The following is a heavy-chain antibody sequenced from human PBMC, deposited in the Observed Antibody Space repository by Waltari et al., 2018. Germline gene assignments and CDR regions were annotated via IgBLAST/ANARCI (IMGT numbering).Heavy chain of an antibody. V-gene: IGHV3-7*01. CDR1: GFTFSSYW. Sequence: EVQLVESGGGLVQPGGSLRLPCAASGFTFSSYWMSWVRQAPGKGLEWVANIKQDGSEKYYVDSVKGRFTISRDNAKNSLYLQMNSLRAEDTAVYYCARDHYDSSGSNPDAFDIWGQGTMVTVSS. J-gene: IGHJ3*02. CDR2: IKQDGSEK. D-gene: IGHD3-22*01. CDR3: ARDHYDSSGSNPDAFDI.